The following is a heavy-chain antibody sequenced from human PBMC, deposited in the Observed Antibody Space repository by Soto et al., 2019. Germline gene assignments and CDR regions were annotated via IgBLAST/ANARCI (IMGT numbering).Heavy chain of an antibody. CDR1: GYSLPTHT. V-gene: IGHV1-3*01. CDR2: INAANGHT. D-gene: IGHD1-7*01. Sequence: QVLLVQSGAEVKKPGASVRISCKASGYSLPTHTIHWVRQAPGQRLEWMGWINAANGHTKYSQNIQGRVTISSDTSASTVYMKLTGLTSDDTAIYYCARANGNYAWGPNDYWGQGTLVTVSS. CDR3: ARANGNYAWGPNDY. J-gene: IGHJ4*02.